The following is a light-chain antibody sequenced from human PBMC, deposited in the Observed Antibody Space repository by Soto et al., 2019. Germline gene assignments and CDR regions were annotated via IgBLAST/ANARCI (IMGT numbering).Light chain of an antibody. CDR2: EVS. Sequence: QSALTQPASVSGSPGQSITISCTGTSSDVGGYNYVSWYQQHPGRAPKLIIFEVSNRPSGVSDRFSGSKSGNTASLTISGLQAEDEADYYCNSYTSRATGVFGGGTKLTVL. CDR1: SSDVGGYNY. CDR3: NSYTSRATGV. V-gene: IGLV2-14*01. J-gene: IGLJ2*01.